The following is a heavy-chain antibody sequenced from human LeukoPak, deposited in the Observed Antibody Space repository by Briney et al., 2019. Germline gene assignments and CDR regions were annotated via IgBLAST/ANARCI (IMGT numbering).Heavy chain of an antibody. D-gene: IGHD6-6*01. CDR1: GYTFPSYS. Sequence: ASVKVSCKASGYTFPSYSMHWVRQAPGQGLEWMGIINPTGGSTTYARKFQGRVTMTRDTSTSTVYMELSSLRSDDTAVYYCARTAARRFDYWGQGTLVTVSS. J-gene: IGHJ4*02. CDR3: ARTAARRFDY. CDR2: INPTGGST. V-gene: IGHV1-46*01.